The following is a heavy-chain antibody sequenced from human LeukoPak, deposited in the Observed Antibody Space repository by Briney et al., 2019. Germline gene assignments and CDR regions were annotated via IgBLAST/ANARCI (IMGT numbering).Heavy chain of an antibody. J-gene: IGHJ5*01. V-gene: IGHV3-74*01. Sequence: PRGALRLSCAAPGFTFSSDWMHWVRPAPGKGLVCVSYIQGDWSSTNYAASVRGRFTIFCDNAKKTLYLQMNSMRDEDTAVYYCVRGLDSWGLGTLVTVSS. CDR1: GFTFSSDW. CDR2: IQGDWSST. D-gene: IGHD3-16*01. CDR3: VRGLDS.